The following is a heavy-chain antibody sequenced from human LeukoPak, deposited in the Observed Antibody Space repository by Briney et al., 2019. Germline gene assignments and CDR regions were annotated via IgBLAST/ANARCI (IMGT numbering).Heavy chain of an antibody. CDR1: GGSISSGGYY. V-gene: IGHV4-31*03. Sequence: SETLSLTCTVSGGSISSGGYYWSWIRQHPGKGLEWIGYIYYSGSTYYNPSLKSRVTISVDTSKNQFSLKLSSVTAADTAVYYCARVKTGYCSSTSCRYYYGMDVWGQGTTVTVSS. CDR3: ARVKTGYCSSTSCRYYYGMDV. CDR2: IYYSGST. D-gene: IGHD2-2*01. J-gene: IGHJ6*02.